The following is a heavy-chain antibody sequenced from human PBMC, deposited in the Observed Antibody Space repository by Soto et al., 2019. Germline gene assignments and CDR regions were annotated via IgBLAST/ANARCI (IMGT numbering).Heavy chain of an antibody. CDR2: INHSGST. CDR3: ARRGRWLRLGRFDY. J-gene: IGHJ4*02. Sequence: SETLSLTCAVYGGSFSGYCWSWIRQPPGKGLEWIGEINHSGSTNYNPSLKSRVTISVDTSKNQFSLKLSSVTAADTAVYYCARRGRWLRLGRFDYWGQGTLVTVSS. CDR1: GGSFSGYC. V-gene: IGHV4-34*01. D-gene: IGHD5-12*01.